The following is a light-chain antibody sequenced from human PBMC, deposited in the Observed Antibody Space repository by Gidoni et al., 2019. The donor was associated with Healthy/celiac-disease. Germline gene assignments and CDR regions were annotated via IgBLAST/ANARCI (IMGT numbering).Light chain of an antibody. V-gene: IGKV4-1*01. J-gene: IGKJ2*01. CDR1: QSVLYSSNNKNY. CDR2: WAS. Sequence: DIVMTQSPASLAVSLGERATINCKSSQSVLYSSNNKNYLAWYQQKPGQPPKLLIYWASTRESGVPDRLSGSGSGTDFTLTISSLQAEDVAVYYCQQYYSTLPRTFGQGTKLEIK. CDR3: QQYYSTLPRT.